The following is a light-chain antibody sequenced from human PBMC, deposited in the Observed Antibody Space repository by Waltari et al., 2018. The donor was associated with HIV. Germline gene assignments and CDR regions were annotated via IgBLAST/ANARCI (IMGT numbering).Light chain of an antibody. CDR2: WAS. Sequence: DIVMTQSPDSLDVSLGERATINCRSSQSLYNSNNKHSLAWYQQKPGQTPKLLIYWASTRNSGVPDRFTGSGSGTDFTLSISSLQAEDVAVYYCQQHDVSPYTFGQGTKV. J-gene: IGKJ2*01. V-gene: IGKV4-1*01. CDR3: QQHDVSPYT. CDR1: QSLYNSNNKHS.